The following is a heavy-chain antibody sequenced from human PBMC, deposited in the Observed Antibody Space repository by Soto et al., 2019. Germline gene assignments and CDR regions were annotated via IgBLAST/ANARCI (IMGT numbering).Heavy chain of an antibody. J-gene: IGHJ5*02. Sequence: PGGSLRLSCAASGFTFSSYEMNWVRQAPGKGLEWVSYISSSGSTIYYADSVKGRFTISRDNAKNSLYLQMNSLRAEDTAVYYCARGIAVAGTGVDLNWFDPWGQGTLVTVSS. CDR1: GFTFSSYE. V-gene: IGHV3-48*03. D-gene: IGHD6-19*01. CDR2: ISSSGSTI. CDR3: ARGIAVAGTGVDLNWFDP.